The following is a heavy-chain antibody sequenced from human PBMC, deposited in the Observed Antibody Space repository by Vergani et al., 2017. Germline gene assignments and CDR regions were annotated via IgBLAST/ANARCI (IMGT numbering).Heavy chain of an antibody. J-gene: IGHJ6*02. CDR1: GYTFTSYY. D-gene: IGHD3-3*01. CDR3: SIDQVIDYEFWSGSYYYYGMDV. CDR2: INPSGGST. V-gene: IGHV1-46*01. Sequence: QVQLVQSGAEVKKPGASVKVSCKASGYTFTSYYMHWVRQAPGQGLEWMGIINPSGGSTSYAQKFQGRVTMTRDTSTSTVYMELSSLRSEDTAVYYCSIDQVIDYEFWSGSYYYYGMDVWGQGTTVTVSS.